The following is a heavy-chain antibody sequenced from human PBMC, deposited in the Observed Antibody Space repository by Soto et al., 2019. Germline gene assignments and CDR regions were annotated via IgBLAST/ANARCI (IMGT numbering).Heavy chain of an antibody. CDR2: VYTDGSRT. J-gene: IGHJ6*03. CDR3: ARGAGGYYYMDV. V-gene: IGHV3-74*01. D-gene: IGHD3-10*01. CDR1: GFTFSSYW. Sequence: SLRLSCAASGFTFSSYWMHWVRQAPGKGLVWVSRVYTDGSRTSYADSVKGRFTISRDNAENTLYLQMNSLRAEDTAVYYCARGAGGYYYMDVWGKGTTVTVSS.